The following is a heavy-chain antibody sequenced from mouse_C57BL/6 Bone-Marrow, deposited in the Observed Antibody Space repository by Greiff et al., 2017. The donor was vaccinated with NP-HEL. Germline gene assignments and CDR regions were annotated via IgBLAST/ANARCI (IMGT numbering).Heavy chain of an antibody. CDR3: TTGVLRRGYFDV. V-gene: IGHV14-4*01. D-gene: IGHD1-2*01. Sequence: EAQLQQSGAELVRPGASVKLSCTASGFNIKDDYMHWVKQRPEQGLEWIGWIDPENGDTEYASKFQGKATITADTSSNTAYLQLSSLTSEDTAVYYCTTGVLRRGYFDVGGTGTTVTVSS. CDR1: GFNIKDDY. J-gene: IGHJ1*03. CDR2: IDPENGDT.